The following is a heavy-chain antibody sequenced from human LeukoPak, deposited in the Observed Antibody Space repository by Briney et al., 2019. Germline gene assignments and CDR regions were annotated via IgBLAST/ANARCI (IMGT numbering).Heavy chain of an antibody. Sequence: GGSLRLSCAASGFTVSSNHMTWVRQAPGKGLEWVSVIYSGGETSYSDSVKGRFPVSRDTSRNILYLQMNSLRADDPAVYFCARGSSTVSAGFYWGQGTLVTVSS. CDR3: ARGSSTVSAGFY. CDR2: IYSGGET. D-gene: IGHD6-19*01. J-gene: IGHJ4*02. CDR1: GFTVSSNH. V-gene: IGHV3-53*01.